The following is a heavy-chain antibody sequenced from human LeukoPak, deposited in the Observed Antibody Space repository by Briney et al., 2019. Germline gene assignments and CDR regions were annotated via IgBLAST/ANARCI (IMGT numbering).Heavy chain of an antibody. J-gene: IGHJ4*02. D-gene: IGHD3-22*01. Sequence: GGSLRLSCAASGFTFSSYAMHWVRQAPGKGLEWVAVISYDGSNKYYADSVKGRFTISRDNSKNTLYLQMNSLRAEDTAVYYCARPSRNKYYYDSSGYYGGFGYWGQGTLVTVSS. CDR1: GFTFSSYA. V-gene: IGHV3-30-3*01. CDR2: ISYDGSNK. CDR3: ARPSRNKYYYDSSGYYGGFGY.